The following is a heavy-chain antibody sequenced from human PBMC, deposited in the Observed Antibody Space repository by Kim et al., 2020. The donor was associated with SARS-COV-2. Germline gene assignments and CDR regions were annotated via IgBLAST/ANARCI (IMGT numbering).Heavy chain of an antibody. D-gene: IGHD3-10*01. Sequence: KSRVTISVDTSKNQFSLKLSSVTAADTAVYYCARALGYGSGSYYFPFDYWGQGTLVTVSS. J-gene: IGHJ4*02. V-gene: IGHV4-31*02. CDR3: ARALGYGSGSYYFPFDY.